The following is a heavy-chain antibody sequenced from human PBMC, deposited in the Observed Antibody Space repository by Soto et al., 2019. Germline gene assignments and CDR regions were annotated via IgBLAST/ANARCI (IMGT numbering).Heavy chain of an antibody. CDR1: GGSISNHY. CDR3: ARGGYRTLAWFDP. J-gene: IGHJ5*02. Sequence: QVQVQESGPGLVKPSETLSLTCTVSGGSISNHYWRWIRQSPGKGLEWIANIYHSGTTNYNLSLKCRVTISIGSSKNQVSLKLNSVTAADTAVYYCARGGYRTLAWFDPWGQGTLVTVSS. CDR2: IYHSGTT. V-gene: IGHV4-59*11. D-gene: IGHD6-13*01.